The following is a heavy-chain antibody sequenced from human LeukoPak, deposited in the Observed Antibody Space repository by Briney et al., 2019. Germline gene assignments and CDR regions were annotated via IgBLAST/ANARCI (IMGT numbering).Heavy chain of an antibody. CDR1: GFTFSDYY. CDR2: ISSSGSTI. CDR3: ARGGAYCSSTSCYVDY. D-gene: IGHD2-2*01. J-gene: IGHJ4*02. V-gene: IGHV3-11*01. Sequence: GRSLRLSCAASGFTFSDYYMSWIRQAPGKGLEWVSYISSSGSTIYYADSVKGRFTISRDNAKNSLYLQMNSLRAEDTAVYYCARGGAYCSSTSCYVDYWGQGTLVTVSS.